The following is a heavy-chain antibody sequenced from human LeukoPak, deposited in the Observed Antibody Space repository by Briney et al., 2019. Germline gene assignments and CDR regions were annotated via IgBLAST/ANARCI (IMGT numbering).Heavy chain of an antibody. CDR1: GFTFSSYS. D-gene: IGHD3-22*01. Sequence: SGGSLRLSCAASGFTFSSYSMNWVRQAPGKGLEWVSSISSSSSYIYYADSVKGRFTISRDNAKNSLYPQMNSLRAEDTAVYYCARRGYYDSSGYNNWFDPWGQGTLVTVSS. CDR2: ISSSSSYI. CDR3: ARRGYYDSSGYNNWFDP. J-gene: IGHJ5*02. V-gene: IGHV3-21*01.